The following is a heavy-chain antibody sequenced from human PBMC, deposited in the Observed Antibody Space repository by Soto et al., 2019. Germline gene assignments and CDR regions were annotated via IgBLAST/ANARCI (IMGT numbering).Heavy chain of an antibody. CDR3: ARPKTFASALVYYYYGMDV. V-gene: IGHV1-69*13. CDR2: IIPIFGTA. CDR1: GGTFSSYA. J-gene: IGHJ6*02. D-gene: IGHD3-3*01. Sequence: SVKVSCKASGGTFSSYAISWVRQAPGQGLEWMGGIIPIFGTANYAQKFQGRVTMTADESTSTAYMELSSLRSEDTAVYYCARPKTFASALVYYYYGMDVWGQGTTVTVSS.